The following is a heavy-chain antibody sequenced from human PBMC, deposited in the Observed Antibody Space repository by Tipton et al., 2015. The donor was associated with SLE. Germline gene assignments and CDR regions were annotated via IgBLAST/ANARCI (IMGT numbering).Heavy chain of an antibody. CDR1: GFTFSSYA. J-gene: IGHJ6*02. CDR3: VKDGRYCSSTSCYVFWSGYYLDYYGMDV. D-gene: IGHD2-2*01. CDR2: ISSNGGST. Sequence: SLRLSCSASGFTFSSYAMHWVRQAPGKGLEYVSAISSNGGSTYYADSVKGRFTISRDNSKNTLYLQMSSLRAEDTAVYYCVKDGRYCSSTSCYVFWSGYYLDYYGMDVWAKGPRSPSP. V-gene: IGHV3-64D*09.